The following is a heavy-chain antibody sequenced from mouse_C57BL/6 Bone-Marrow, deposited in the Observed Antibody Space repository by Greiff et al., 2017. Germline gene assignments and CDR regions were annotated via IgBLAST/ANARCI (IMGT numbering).Heavy chain of an antibody. V-gene: IGHV1-81*01. D-gene: IGHD2-2*01. J-gene: IGHJ3*01. CDR3: ARIWWLRRGFSY. Sequence: VPLQQSGAELARPGASVQLSCTASGYTFTSYGISWVKQSTGPGLEWIGELYPRSGNTYYTEKFKGKATLTADKSSSTAYMELSSLTSEDSAVYFCARIWWLRRGFSYWGQGTLVTVSA. CDR2: LYPRSGNT. CDR1: GYTFTSYG.